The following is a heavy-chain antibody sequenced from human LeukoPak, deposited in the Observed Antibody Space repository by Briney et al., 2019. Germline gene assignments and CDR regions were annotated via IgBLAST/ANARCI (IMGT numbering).Heavy chain of an antibody. CDR1: GFSFDDYA. J-gene: IGHJ5*02. V-gene: IGHV3-9*01. CDR2: ISWNSVST. D-gene: IGHD3-10*01. CDR3: AKAGGSGIGLYNWFDP. Sequence: GGSLRLSCAASGFSFDDYAMHWVRQAPGKGLEWVSGISWNSVSTGYADSVRGRFTISRDNAKNSLYLQMNSLRAEDSALYYCAKAGGSGIGLYNWFDPWGQGTLVTISS.